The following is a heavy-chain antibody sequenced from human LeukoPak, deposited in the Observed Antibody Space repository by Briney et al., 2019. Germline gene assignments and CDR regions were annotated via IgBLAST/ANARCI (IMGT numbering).Heavy chain of an antibody. J-gene: IGHJ4*02. CDR1: GGSISSYY. CDR2: IYYSGST. V-gene: IGHV4-59*01. Sequence: PSETLSLTCTVSGGSISSYYWSWIRQPPGKGLEWIGYIYYSGSTNYNPSLKSRVTISVDTSKNQFSLKLSSVTAADTAVYYCARVAYGSGSYYFVWWGQGTLVTVSS. D-gene: IGHD3-10*01. CDR3: ARVAYGSGSYYFVW.